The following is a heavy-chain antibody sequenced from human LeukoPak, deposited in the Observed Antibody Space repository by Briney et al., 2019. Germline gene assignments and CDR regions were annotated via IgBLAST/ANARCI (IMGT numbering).Heavy chain of an antibody. CDR3: ARGDVSSG. J-gene: IGHJ4*02. V-gene: IGHV3-30-3*01. CDR1: GFTFSSYA. D-gene: IGHD6-19*01. CDR2: ISYDGSNK. Sequence: PGGSLRLSCAASGFTFSSYAMHWVRQAPGKGLEWVAVISYDGSNKYYADSVKGRFTISRDNSKNTLYLQMNSLRAEDTAVYYCARGDVSSGWSQGTLVTVSS.